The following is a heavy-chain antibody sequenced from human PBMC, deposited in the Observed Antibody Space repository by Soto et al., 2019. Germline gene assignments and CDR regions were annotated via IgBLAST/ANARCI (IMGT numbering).Heavy chain of an antibody. CDR1: GYTFTSYG. D-gene: IGHD2-15*01. J-gene: IGHJ6*02. CDR2: ISAYNGNT. Sequence: GASVKVSCKASGYTFTSYGISWVRQAPGQGLEWMGWISAYNGNTNYAQKLQGRVTMTTDTSTSTAYMELRSLRSDDTAVYYCARDDEDGRPLYYGMDVWGQGTTVTV. CDR3: ARDDEDGRPLYYGMDV. V-gene: IGHV1-18*01.